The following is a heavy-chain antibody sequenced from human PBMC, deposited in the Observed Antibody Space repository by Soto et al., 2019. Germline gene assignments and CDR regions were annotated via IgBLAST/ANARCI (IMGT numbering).Heavy chain of an antibody. D-gene: IGHD3-10*01. CDR2: LHHSGDT. CDR3: ARFPLWFGELDY. J-gene: IGHJ4*02. V-gene: IGHV4-30-2*01. Sequence: QLQLQESGSGLVRPSQTLSLTSTVSGASIGSGSYSWNWIRQPPGKGLEWIGYLHHSGDTYFNPSLRRRVSISVDRSNNQFSLKLISVTAADTAVYYCARFPLWFGELDYWGQGALVTVSS. CDR1: GASIGSGSYS.